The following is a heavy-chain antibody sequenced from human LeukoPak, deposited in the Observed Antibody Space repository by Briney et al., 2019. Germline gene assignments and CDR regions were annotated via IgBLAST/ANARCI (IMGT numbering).Heavy chain of an antibody. CDR3: ARASEGFDWLLASFDY. J-gene: IGHJ4*02. CDR1: GFTFSSYA. V-gene: IGHV3-30-3*01. CDR2: ISYDGSNK. Sequence: GGSLRLSCAASGFTFSSYAMHWARQAPGKGLEWVAVISYDGSNKYYADSVKGRFTISRDNSKNTLYLQMNSLRAEDTAVYYCARASEGFDWLLASFDYWGQGTLVTVSS. D-gene: IGHD3-9*01.